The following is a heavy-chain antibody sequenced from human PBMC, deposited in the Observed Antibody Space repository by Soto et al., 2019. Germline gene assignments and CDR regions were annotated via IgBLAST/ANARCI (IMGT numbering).Heavy chain of an antibody. CDR3: AHRLVVYHAFDI. CDR2: IYWNDDK. D-gene: IGHD3-22*01. J-gene: IGHJ3*02. V-gene: IGHV2-5*01. CDR1: GFSLSTSGVG. Sequence: QITLKESGPTLVKPTQTLTLTCTFSGFSLSTSGVGVGWIRQPPGKALEWLALIYWNDDKRYSPSLKSRLTITKDTSKNQVVFTMTNMDPVDTATYYCAHRLVVYHAFDIWGQETMVTLSS.